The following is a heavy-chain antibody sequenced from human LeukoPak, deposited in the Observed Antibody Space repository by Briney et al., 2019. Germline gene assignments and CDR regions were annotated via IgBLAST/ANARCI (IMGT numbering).Heavy chain of an antibody. D-gene: IGHD2-21*02. CDR1: GDSISNNSYC. J-gene: IGHJ2*01. V-gene: IGHV4-39*01. CDR3: ARHVRVVTAQLYWYFDL. Sequence: SETLSLTCTVSGDSISNNSYCWGWIRQPPGKGLEWIGSGFYSGSTSYNPSLKRRVAVSLDPSGTQFSLQLSPVTAADTAVYCCARHVRVVTAQLYWYFDLWGRGTLVTVSS. CDR2: GFYSGST.